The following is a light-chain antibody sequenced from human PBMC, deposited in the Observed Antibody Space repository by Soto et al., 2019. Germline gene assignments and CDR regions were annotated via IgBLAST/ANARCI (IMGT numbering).Light chain of an antibody. CDR3: QQYNSYWT. Sequence: DIQMTQSPSTLSASVGDRVTITCRASQSISSWLAWYQQKPGKAPKLLIYKASSLERGVPSRFSGSGSGKEFTLTSSSLQPDDFATYYCQQYNSYWTFGQGTKVEIK. CDR1: QSISSW. CDR2: KAS. V-gene: IGKV1-5*03. J-gene: IGKJ1*01.